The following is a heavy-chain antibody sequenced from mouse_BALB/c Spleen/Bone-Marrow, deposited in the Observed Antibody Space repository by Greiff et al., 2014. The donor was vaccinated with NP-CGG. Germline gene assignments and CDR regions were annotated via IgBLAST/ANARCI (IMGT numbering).Heavy chain of an antibody. CDR1: GYTFTSYW. D-gene: IGHD4-1*01. J-gene: IGHJ2*01. CDR2: INPSNGRT. CDR3: AVRNWDYFDY. V-gene: IGHV1S81*02. Sequence: QVQLQQSGAELVKPGASAKLSCKASGYTFTSYWMHWVKQRPGQGLEWIGEINPSNGRTNYNEKFKSKATLTVDKSSSTAYMQLSSLTSEDSAVYYCAVRNWDYFDYWGQGTTLTVSS.